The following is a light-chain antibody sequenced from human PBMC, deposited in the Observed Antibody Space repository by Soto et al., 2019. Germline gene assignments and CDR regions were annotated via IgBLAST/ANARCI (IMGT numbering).Light chain of an antibody. CDR2: AAS. V-gene: IGKV1-39*01. J-gene: IGKJ3*01. CDR3: QQSYSTPFT. Sequence: DIQMTQSPSSLSASVGDRVTITCRASQSISSYLNWYQQKPGQAPKLLIYAASSLQSGVPSRFSGSGFGTDFTLNISSLQPEDFATYYCQQSYSTPFTFGPGTKVDI. CDR1: QSISSY.